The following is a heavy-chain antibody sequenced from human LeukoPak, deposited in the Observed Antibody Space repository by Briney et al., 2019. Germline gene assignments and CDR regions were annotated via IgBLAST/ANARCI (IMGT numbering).Heavy chain of an antibody. CDR1: GFTFSSYS. V-gene: IGHV3-21*01. CDR3: ARVWDAFDI. Sequence: GGSLRLSCAASGFTFSSYSMNWVRQAPGKGLEWVSSLSSSSSYIDYADSVKGRFTISRDNAKNSLYLQMNSLRAEDTAVYYCARVWDAFDIWGQGTMVTVSS. D-gene: IGHD1-26*01. CDR2: LSSSSSYI. J-gene: IGHJ3*02.